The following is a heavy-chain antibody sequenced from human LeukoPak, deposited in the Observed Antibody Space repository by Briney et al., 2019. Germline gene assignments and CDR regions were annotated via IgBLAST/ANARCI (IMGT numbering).Heavy chain of an antibody. D-gene: IGHD2-2*03. CDR3: ARHIGYCTTSTCQSWFDP. CDR2: FYYSGST. J-gene: IGHJ5*02. CDR1: GGSINNYY. Sequence: SETLSLTCTVSGGSINNYYWSWIRQPPGKGLEWIGYFYYSGSTNYNPSLKSRVSISLDTSKNQFSLELTSVTAADTAVYYCARHIGYCTTSTCQSWFDPWGQGTLVTVSS. V-gene: IGHV4-59*08.